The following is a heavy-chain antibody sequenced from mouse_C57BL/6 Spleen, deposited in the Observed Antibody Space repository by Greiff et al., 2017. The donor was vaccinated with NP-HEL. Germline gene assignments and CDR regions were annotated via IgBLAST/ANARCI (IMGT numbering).Heavy chain of an antibody. CDR2: INPNNGGT. D-gene: IGHD1-1*01. CDR1: GYTFTDYY. Sequence: EVQLQQSGPELVKPGASVKISCKASGYTFTDYYMNWVKQSHGKSLEWIGDINPNNGGTSYNQKFKGKATLTVDKSSSTAYMELRSLTSEDSAVYYCARGGDTVVAHFDYWGQGTTLTVSS. V-gene: IGHV1-26*01. J-gene: IGHJ2*01. CDR3: ARGGDTVVAHFDY.